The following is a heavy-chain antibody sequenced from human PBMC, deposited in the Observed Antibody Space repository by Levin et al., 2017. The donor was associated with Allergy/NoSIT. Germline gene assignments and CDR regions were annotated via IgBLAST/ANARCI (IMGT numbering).Heavy chain of an antibody. CDR3: AKDTPALSAGPYFDY. CDR1: GFTFSSYA. V-gene: IGHV3-23*01. D-gene: IGHD2-2*01. CDR2: ISGGGGNT. J-gene: IGHJ4*02. Sequence: RGESLKISCAVSGFTFSSYAMSWVRQAPGKGLEWVSGISGGGGNTYYADSVKGRFTISRDNSKNTLYLQMNSLRAEYTAVYYCAKDTPALSAGPYFDYWGQGTLVTVSS.